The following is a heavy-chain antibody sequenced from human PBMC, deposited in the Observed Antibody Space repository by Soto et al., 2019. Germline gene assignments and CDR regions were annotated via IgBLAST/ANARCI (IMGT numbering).Heavy chain of an antibody. CDR3: ARSSWGLPVVKLSDYYFAH. Sequence: QVTLKESGPTLVKPTQTLTLTCTFSGFSLRSDGMGVGWIRKAPGKALEGVGLIYWNDDERYSPALNNRVTISKDSSKNRVVLTLLNVDPEPTGTYFGARSSWGLPVVKLSDYYFAHWCQGTTVIVSS. D-gene: IGHD3-16*02. CDR2: IYWNDDE. J-gene: IGHJ3*01. CDR1: GFSLRSDGMG. V-gene: IGHV2-5*01.